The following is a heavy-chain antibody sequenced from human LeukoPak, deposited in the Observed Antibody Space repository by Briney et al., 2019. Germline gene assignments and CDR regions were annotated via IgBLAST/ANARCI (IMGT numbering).Heavy chain of an antibody. J-gene: IGHJ4*02. CDR2: IHYIGST. CDR1: GGSIRNSAYY. CDR3: ARGPYDSSGYYYPHY. Sequence: SETLSLTCNVSGGSIRNSAYYWSWIRQPPGKGLEWIGSIHYIGSTYYNPSLKSRVTTSVDTSKNQFSLKLSSVTAADTAVYYCARGPYDSSGYYYPHYWGQGTLVTVSS. D-gene: IGHD3-22*01. V-gene: IGHV4-39*02.